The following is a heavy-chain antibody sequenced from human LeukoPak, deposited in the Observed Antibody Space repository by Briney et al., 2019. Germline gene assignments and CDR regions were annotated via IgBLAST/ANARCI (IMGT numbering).Heavy chain of an antibody. J-gene: IGHJ4*02. V-gene: IGHV3-43D*03. CDR3: AKDSPPRGSYYRYPTGGFDY. CDR1: GFTFDDYA. CDR2: ISWDGGST. Sequence: PGGSLRLSCAASGFTFDDYAMPWVRQAPGKGLEWVSLISWDGGSTYYADSVKGRFTISRDNSKNSLYLQMNSLRAEDTALYYCAKDSPPRGSYYRYPTGGFDYWGQGTLVTVSS. D-gene: IGHD1-26*01.